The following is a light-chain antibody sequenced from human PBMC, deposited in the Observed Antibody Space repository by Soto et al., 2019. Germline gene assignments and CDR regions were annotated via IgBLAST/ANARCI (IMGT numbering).Light chain of an antibody. Sequence: QSVLIQPPSVSGSPGQSVTISCTGSSSDVGNYDYVSCFQQHPGTVPKPVIYSVNIQPSGVPDRFSGSKSGKTASVTISGLQADDEADYYCSSYAGNNNLYVFGTGTKVTVL. J-gene: IGLJ1*01. CDR3: SSYAGNNNLYV. CDR1: SSDVGNYDY. V-gene: IGLV2-8*01. CDR2: SVN.